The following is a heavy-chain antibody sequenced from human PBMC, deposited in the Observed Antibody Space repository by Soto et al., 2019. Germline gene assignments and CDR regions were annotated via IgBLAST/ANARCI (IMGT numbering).Heavy chain of an antibody. CDR3: ARTSYSDSSGYYGVDV. CDR1: GGSISSSSYY. J-gene: IGHJ6*02. CDR2: INYSGKT. D-gene: IGHD3-22*01. V-gene: IGHV4-39*07. Sequence: PSETLPLTWSVSGGSISSSSYYWAWIRKAPGKGLEWIGSINYSGKTYYNPSLKSRVTISVDTSKNWFSLKLTSVTAADTAVYYCARTSYSDSSGYYGVDVWGQGTTVTVSS.